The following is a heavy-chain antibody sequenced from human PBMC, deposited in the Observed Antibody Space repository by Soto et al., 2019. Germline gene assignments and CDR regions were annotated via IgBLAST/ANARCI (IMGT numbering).Heavy chain of an antibody. CDR2: ISAYNGNT. J-gene: IGHJ6*02. D-gene: IGHD3-3*01. Sequence: QVQLVQSGAEVKKPGASVKVFCKASGYTFTSYGISWVRQAPGQGLEWMGWISAYNGNTNYAQKLQGRVTMTTDTATSTAYMELRSLRSDDTAVYYCARFGVLFGVVMDGMDVWGQGTTVTVSS. CDR1: GYTFTSYG. V-gene: IGHV1-18*04. CDR3: ARFGVLFGVVMDGMDV.